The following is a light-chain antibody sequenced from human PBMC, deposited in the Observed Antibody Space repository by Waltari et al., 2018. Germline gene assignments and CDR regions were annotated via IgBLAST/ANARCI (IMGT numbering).Light chain of an antibody. CDR1: QSVSSTY. J-gene: IGKJ2*03. CDR3: HQYGSSGDS. CDR2: GTS. V-gene: IGKV3-20*01. Sequence: EIVLTQSPGTLSLSPGGRATLSCRASQSVSSTYLGWYQQKPGQAPRPLIYGTSSRATGIPDRFSGSGSATDFTLTISRLEPEDFAVYFCHQYGSSGDSFGQGTKLEIK.